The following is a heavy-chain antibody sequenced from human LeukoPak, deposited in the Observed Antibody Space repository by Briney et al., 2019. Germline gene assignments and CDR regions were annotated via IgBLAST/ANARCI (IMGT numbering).Heavy chain of an antibody. Sequence: GGSLRLSCAASGFSITDHYTDWGRQAPGKGLKWVGRTRNKPNGYTTDYATSVKGRFTVSRDDSENSLYLQMNSLKTEDTAVYYCTRVRHGDYFDYWGQGTLVTVSS. CDR2: TRNKPNGYTT. D-gene: IGHD4-17*01. V-gene: IGHV3-72*01. CDR3: TRVRHGDYFDY. J-gene: IGHJ4*02. CDR1: GFSITDHY.